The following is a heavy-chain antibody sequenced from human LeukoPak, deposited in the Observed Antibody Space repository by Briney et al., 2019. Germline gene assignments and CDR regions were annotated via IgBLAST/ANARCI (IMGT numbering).Heavy chain of an antibody. J-gene: IGHJ4*02. CDR1: GFTFSSYW. CDR3: ARDGALAAAGDY. Sequence: PGGALRLSCAASGFTFSSYWMSWGRQAPGKGLGWVANIKQDGSEKYYVDSVKGRLTISRDNAKNSLYLQMNSLRAEDTAVYYCARDGALAAAGDYWGQGTLVTVSS. V-gene: IGHV3-7*01. CDR2: IKQDGSEK. D-gene: IGHD6-13*01.